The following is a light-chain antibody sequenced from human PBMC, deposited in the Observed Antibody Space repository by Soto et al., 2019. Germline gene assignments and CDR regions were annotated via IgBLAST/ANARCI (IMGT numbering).Light chain of an antibody. CDR2: KAS. V-gene: IGKV1-5*03. CDR3: QQLYT. CDR1: QSISSW. J-gene: IGKJ2*01. Sequence: DIQMTQSPSTLSASVGDRVTITCRASQSISSWLAWYQQKPGKAPKLLIYKASSLESGVPSRFSGSGSGTEFTLTISSLQPDDFATYYCQQLYTFGQGTKVDIK.